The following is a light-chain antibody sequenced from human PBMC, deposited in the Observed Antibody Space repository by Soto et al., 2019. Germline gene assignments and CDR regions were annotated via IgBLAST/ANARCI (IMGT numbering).Light chain of an antibody. CDR3: QQYGSSPPKVT. CDR1: QSVSSSS. Sequence: EIVLTQSPGTLSLSPGERATLSCRASQSVSSSSLAWYQQKPGQAPRLLIYGASSRATVIPDRFSGSGSGTDFTLTSSRLEPEDFAGYYCQQYGSSPPKVTFGQGTRLEIK. J-gene: IGKJ5*01. CDR2: GAS. V-gene: IGKV3-20*01.